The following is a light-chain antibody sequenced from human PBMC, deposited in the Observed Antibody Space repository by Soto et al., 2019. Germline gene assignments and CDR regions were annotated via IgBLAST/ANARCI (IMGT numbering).Light chain of an antibody. J-gene: IGKJ5*01. CDR2: AAS. Sequence: IPLTQSPASLSASVGDRVTITCRASHDISSNLAWFQQKPGEAPNLLIYAASTLQSGVPSRFSGSGSGTDFTLAISSLQPEDFATYFCQQLNSYPITFGQGTRLEIK. CDR1: HDISSN. V-gene: IGKV1-9*01. CDR3: QQLNSYPIT.